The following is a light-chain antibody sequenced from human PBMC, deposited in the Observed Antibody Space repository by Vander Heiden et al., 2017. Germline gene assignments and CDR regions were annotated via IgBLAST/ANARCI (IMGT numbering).Light chain of an antibody. CDR3: HQYSSTPRT. CDR1: QSVLYSPNNKNY. CDR2: WAS. V-gene: IGKV4-1*01. J-gene: IGKJ1*01. Sequence: DIVMTQSPDSLAVSLGERATINCKSSQSVLYSPNNKNYLAWYQQKPGQPPKLLIYWASTRQSGVPDRFSGSGSGTDFTLTISRLQAEDVAVYFCHQYSSTPRTFAQGTKVEIK.